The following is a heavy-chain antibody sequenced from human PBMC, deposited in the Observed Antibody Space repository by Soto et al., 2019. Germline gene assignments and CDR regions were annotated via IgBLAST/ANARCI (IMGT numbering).Heavy chain of an antibody. Sequence: QLQLQESGPGLVKPSETLSLTCTVSGGSISSSSYYWGWIRQPPGKGLEWIGSIYYSGSTYYNPSLKSRVTISVDTSKNQFSLKLSSVTAADTAVYYCASSPTPQLLTPYYFDYWGQGTLVTVSS. J-gene: IGHJ4*02. CDR3: ASSPTPQLLTPYYFDY. D-gene: IGHD2-2*01. CDR1: GGSISSSSYY. V-gene: IGHV4-39*01. CDR2: IYYSGST.